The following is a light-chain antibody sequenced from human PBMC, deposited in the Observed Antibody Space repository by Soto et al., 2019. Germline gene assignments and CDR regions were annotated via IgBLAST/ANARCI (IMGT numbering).Light chain of an antibody. J-gene: IGKJ4*01. CDR3: QHYNQWPLT. CDR2: FAS. V-gene: IGKV3-15*01. Sequence: ERVMTQSPATLSVSPGEKVTLSCRASQTVSNNVAWYQQKPGQAPRLLIYFASTRATGIPARFIGSGSGTEFTLTISSLQSEDFAIYYCQHYNQWPLTFGGGTRVQTK. CDR1: QTVSNN.